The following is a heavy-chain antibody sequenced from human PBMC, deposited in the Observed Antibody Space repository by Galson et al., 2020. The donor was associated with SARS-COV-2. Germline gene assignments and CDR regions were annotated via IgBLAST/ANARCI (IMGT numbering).Heavy chain of an antibody. CDR1: GFSLSTRGVG. Sequence: SGPTLVKPTQTLTLTCTFSGFSLSTRGVGVGWIRQHPGKALEWLTLIYSDDDKRHSPSLKSRLTITKDTSKNQVVLTMTNMDPVDTATYYCAHSRYRCSEANCYDPFDYWGQGTLVTVSS. CDR2: IYSDDDK. CDR3: AHSRYRCSEANCYDPFDY. V-gene: IGHV2-5*02. D-gene: IGHD2-15*01. J-gene: IGHJ4*02.